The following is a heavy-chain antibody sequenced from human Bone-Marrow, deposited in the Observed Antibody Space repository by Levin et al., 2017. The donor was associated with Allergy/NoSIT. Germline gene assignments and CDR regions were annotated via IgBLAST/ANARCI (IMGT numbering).Heavy chain of an antibody. Sequence: GGSLRLSCAASGFTVSSNYMTWVRQAPGKGLQWVSVIYASGSTYNADSVKGRFTISRDNSKNTLYLQMNGLTAEDTAIYYCARVVIVILPASNAFDLWGQGTMVTVSS. D-gene: IGHD2-2*01. CDR2: IYASGST. CDR1: GFTVSSNY. CDR3: ARVVIVILPASNAFDL. V-gene: IGHV3-53*01. J-gene: IGHJ3*01.